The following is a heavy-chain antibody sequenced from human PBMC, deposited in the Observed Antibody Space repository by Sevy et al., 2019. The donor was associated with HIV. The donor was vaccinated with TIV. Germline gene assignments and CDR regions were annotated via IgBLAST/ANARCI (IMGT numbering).Heavy chain of an antibody. J-gene: IGHJ6*02. Sequence: ASVKVSCKASGYTFTGYYMHWVRQAPGQGLEWMGRINPNSGGTNYAQKFQGRVTMTRDTSISTAYMGLSRLRSDDTAVYYCAREERYYYYGMDVWGQGTTVTVSS. CDR3: AREERYYYYGMDV. CDR2: INPNSGGT. V-gene: IGHV1-2*06. CDR1: GYTFTGYY.